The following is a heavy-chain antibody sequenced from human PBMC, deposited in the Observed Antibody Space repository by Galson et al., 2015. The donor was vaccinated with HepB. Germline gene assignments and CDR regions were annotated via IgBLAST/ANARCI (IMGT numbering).Heavy chain of an antibody. Sequence: SVKVSCKASGYTFTSYGISWVRQAPGQGLEWMGWISAYNGNTNYAQKLQGRVTMTTDTSTSTAYMELRSLRSDDTAVYYCAREPRHYYGSGSYYKHYYYGMDVWGQGTTVTVSS. V-gene: IGHV1-18*04. CDR2: ISAYNGNT. CDR3: AREPRHYYGSGSYYKHYYYGMDV. J-gene: IGHJ6*02. D-gene: IGHD3-10*01. CDR1: GYTFTSYG.